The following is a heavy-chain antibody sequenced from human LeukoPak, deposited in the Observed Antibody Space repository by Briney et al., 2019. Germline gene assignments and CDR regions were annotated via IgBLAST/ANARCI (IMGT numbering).Heavy chain of an antibody. V-gene: IGHV4-34*01. J-gene: IGHJ5*02. CDR2: IYYSGST. Sequence: SETLSLTCGVYGGSFSGYFWSWIRQTPGTGLEWIGSIYYSGSTYYNPSLKSRVTISVDTSKNQFSLKLSSVTAADTAVYYCARGNSRDGYKWTRGWFDPWGQGTLVTVSS. CDR1: GGSFSGYF. CDR3: ARGNSRDGYKWTRGWFDP. D-gene: IGHD5-24*01.